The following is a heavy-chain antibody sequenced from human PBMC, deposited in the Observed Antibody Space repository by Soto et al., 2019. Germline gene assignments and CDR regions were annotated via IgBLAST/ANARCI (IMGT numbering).Heavy chain of an antibody. D-gene: IGHD3-3*01. V-gene: IGHV3-33*08. CDR2: IWYDGSKK. CDR1: GFTFSSYG. Sequence: WGSLRLSCAASGFTFSSYGMHWVRQAPGKGLEWVAVIWYDGSKKYYADSVKGRFTISRDNSKNTLYLQMNSLRAEDTAVYYCPTASRTIFGVAALDVWGKGTTVTVSS. CDR3: PTASRTIFGVAALDV. J-gene: IGHJ6*04.